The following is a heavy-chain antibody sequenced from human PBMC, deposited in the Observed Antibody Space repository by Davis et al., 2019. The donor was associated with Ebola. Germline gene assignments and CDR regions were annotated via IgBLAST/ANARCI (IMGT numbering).Heavy chain of an antibody. CDR3: ARVNYDFWSGYANWFDP. Sequence: SETLSLTCSISGGSVSDHYWSWIRQPPGKGLEWIGYIYYSGSTNYNPSLKSRVTISVDTSKNQFSLKLSSVTAADTAVYYCARVNYDFWSGYANWFDPWGQGTLVTVSS. CDR1: GGSVSDHY. CDR2: IYYSGST. D-gene: IGHD3-3*01. J-gene: IGHJ5*02. V-gene: IGHV4-59*02.